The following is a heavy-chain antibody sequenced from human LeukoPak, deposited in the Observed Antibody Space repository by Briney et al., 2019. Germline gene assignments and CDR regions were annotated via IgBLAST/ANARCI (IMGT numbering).Heavy chain of an antibody. Sequence: PGGSLRLSCAASGFTFSSYGMHWVRQAPGKGLEWVSYISSSGSTIYYADSVKGRFTISRDNAKNSLYLQMNSLRAEDTAVYYCARILTGYYRGGVYWGQGTLVTVSS. CDR3: ARILTGYYRGGVY. J-gene: IGHJ4*02. D-gene: IGHD3-9*01. CDR2: ISSSGSTI. CDR1: GFTFSSYG. V-gene: IGHV3-48*04.